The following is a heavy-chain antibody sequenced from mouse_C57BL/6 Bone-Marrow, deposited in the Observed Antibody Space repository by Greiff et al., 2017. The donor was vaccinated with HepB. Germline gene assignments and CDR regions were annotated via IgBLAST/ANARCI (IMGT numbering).Heavy chain of an antibody. V-gene: IGHV15-2*01. CDR2: ILPSIGRT. Sequence: VQLQESGSELRSPGSSVKLSCKDFDSEVFPIAYMSWVRQKPGHGFEWIGGILPSIGRTIYGEKFEDKATLDADTLSNTAYLELNSLTSEDSAIYYCARGNWDGYAMDYWGQGTSVTVSS. D-gene: IGHD4-1*01. J-gene: IGHJ4*01. CDR3: ARGNWDGYAMDY. CDR1: DSEVFPIAY.